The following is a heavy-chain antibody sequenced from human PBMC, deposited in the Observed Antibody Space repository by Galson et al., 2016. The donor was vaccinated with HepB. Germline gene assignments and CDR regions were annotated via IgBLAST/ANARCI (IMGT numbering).Heavy chain of an antibody. V-gene: IGHV4-34*01. D-gene: IGHD3-16*01. CDR2: VNHGGLT. CDR3: ARKRESGWGMMLEVGGLDV. CDR1: GGSFISNY. Sequence: SETLSLTCAVNGGSFISNYWTWIRQTPGRGLEWIGEVNHGGLTKYNPSLKSRMEVSVDKSKRQVSLTLTSVTAADTGVYFCARKRESGWGMMLEVGGLDVWGQGTAVIVSS. J-gene: IGHJ6*02.